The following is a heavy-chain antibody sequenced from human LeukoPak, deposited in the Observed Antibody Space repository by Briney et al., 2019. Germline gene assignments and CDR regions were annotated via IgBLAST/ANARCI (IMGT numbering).Heavy chain of an antibody. CDR3: ARGLASRAVAGSYRY. CDR1: GGSFSGYY. V-gene: IGHV4-34*01. Sequence: SETLSLTCAVYGGSFSGYYWSWIRQPPGKGLEWIGEINHSGSTNYNPSLKSRVTISVDTSKNQFSLKLSSVTAADTAVYYCARGLASRAVAGSYRYWGQGTLVTASS. CDR2: INHSGST. D-gene: IGHD6-19*01. J-gene: IGHJ4*02.